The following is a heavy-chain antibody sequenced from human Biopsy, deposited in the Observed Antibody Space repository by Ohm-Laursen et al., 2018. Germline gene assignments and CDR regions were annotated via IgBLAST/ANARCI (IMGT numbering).Heavy chain of an antibody. V-gene: IGHV6-1*01. CDR3: ARETPTGIPFNWFDP. CDR2: TYYRSQWHS. J-gene: IGHJ5*02. Sequence: QPLSLTCAISGDSVSNKDAAWNWIRRSPSRGLEWLGRTYYRSQWHSDYAVFVRSRITIKSDTSRNQFSLQLNSVTPDDTAVYFCARETPTGIPFNWFDPWGQGTLVTVSS. CDR1: GDSVSNKDAA. D-gene: IGHD1-1*01.